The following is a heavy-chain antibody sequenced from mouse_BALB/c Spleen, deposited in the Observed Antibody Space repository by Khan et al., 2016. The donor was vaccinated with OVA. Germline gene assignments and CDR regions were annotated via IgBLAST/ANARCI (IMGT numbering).Heavy chain of an antibody. CDR2: IWGGGNT. V-gene: IGHV2-3*01. D-gene: IGHD2-3*01. Sequence: QVQLKQSGPGLVAPSQSLSITCTVSGFSLTSYCVSWIRQPPGKGLEWLGLIWGGGNTNYHATLISRLSISKDNSKSQVFLKLNSLQPDDTATYYCSRWGYVAVYAMDYWGQGTSVTVSS. CDR1: GFSLTSYC. J-gene: IGHJ4*01. CDR3: SRWGYVAVYAMDY.